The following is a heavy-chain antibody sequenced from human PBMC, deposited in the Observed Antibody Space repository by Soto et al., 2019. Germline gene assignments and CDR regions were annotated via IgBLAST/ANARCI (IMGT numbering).Heavy chain of an antibody. CDR2: ISYDGSNK. CDR3: ARDSSVVVTASGAFDI. CDR1: GFTFSSYA. Sequence: PGGSLSLSCAASGFTFSSYAMHWVRQAPGKGLEWVAVISYDGSNKYYADSVKGRFTISRDNSKNTLYLQMNSLRAEDTAVYYCARDSSVVVTASGAFDIWGQGTMVTVSS. D-gene: IGHD2-21*02. V-gene: IGHV3-30-3*01. J-gene: IGHJ3*02.